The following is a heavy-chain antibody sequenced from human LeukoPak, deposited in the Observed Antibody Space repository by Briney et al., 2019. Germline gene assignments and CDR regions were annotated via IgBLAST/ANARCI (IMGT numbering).Heavy chain of an antibody. Sequence: ASVKVSCKASGYTFTGYYMHWVRQAPGQGLEWMGRINPNSGGTNYAQKFQGRVTMTRDTSISTAYMELSRLRSDDTAVYYCARDRGRGYSYGMYYYYGMDVWGQGTTVTVSS. CDR3: ARDRGRGYSYGMYYYYGMDV. CDR1: GYTFTGYY. CDR2: INPNSGGT. J-gene: IGHJ6*02. D-gene: IGHD5-18*01. V-gene: IGHV1-2*06.